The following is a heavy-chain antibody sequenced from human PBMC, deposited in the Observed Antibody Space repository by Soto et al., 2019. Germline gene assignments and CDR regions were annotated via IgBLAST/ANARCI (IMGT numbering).Heavy chain of an antibody. D-gene: IGHD3-10*01. CDR3: EASFTWCGGSAGYDGMDV. CDR2: ILHIFGTA. J-gene: IGHJ6*02. CDR1: GGTFSSYA. Sequence: QVQLVQSGAEVKKPGSSVKVSCKASGGTFSSYAISWVRQAPGQGLEWMGGILHIFGTANYAQKFQGRVTITADESTGTVYLELRRQRSEDTAMYDWEASFTWCGGSAGYDGMDVWGQGTTVTVSS. V-gene: IGHV1-69*01.